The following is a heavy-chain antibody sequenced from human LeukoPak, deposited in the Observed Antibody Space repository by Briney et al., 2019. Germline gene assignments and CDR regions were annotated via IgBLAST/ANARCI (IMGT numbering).Heavy chain of an antibody. J-gene: IGHJ4*02. CDR1: GLIFSNAW. Sequence: GGSLRLSCAASGLIFSNAWMTWVRQAPGKGLEWVGRIKSKVNGETTDYGEPVQGRFTISRDDSKNMLYLQMNSLTSEDTAMYYCTKDLPFTRGGVIVDWGQGTLITVSS. CDR3: TKDLPFTRGGVIVD. V-gene: IGHV3-15*01. D-gene: IGHD3-16*01. CDR2: IKSKVNGETT.